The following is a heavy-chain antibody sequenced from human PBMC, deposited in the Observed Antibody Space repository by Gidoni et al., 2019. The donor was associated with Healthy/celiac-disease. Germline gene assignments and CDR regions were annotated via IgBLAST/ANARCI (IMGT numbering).Heavy chain of an antibody. Sequence: EVQLVQSGAEVKKPGESLKISCKGSAYSFTSYWIGWVRQMPGKGLEWIGIIYPGDSDTRYSPSFQGQVTISADKSISTAYLQWSSLKASDTAMYYCARRGEDSSSVYGMDVWGQGTTVTVSS. CDR2: IYPGDSDT. D-gene: IGHD6-6*01. V-gene: IGHV5-51*01. CDR1: AYSFTSYW. CDR3: ARRGEDSSSVYGMDV. J-gene: IGHJ6*02.